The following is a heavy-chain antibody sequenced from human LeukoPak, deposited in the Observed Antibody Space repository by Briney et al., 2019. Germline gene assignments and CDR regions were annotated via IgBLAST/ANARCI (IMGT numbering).Heavy chain of an antibody. V-gene: IGHV1-18*01. CDR3: ARALRPITGGHDAFDI. CDR2: ISACNGNT. D-gene: IGHD7-27*01. J-gene: IGHJ3*02. CDR1: GYTFTSYG. Sequence: ASVKASCKASGYTFTSYGISWVRQAPGQGLEWMGWISACNGNTNYAQKLQGRVTMTTDTSTSTAYMELRSLRSDDTAVYYCARALRPITGGHDAFDIWGQGTMVTVSS.